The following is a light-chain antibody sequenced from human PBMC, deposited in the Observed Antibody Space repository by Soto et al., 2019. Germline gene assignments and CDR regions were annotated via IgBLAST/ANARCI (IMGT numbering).Light chain of an antibody. CDR1: QTITSNY. J-gene: IGKJ1*01. Sequence: EIVLTQSPGTLSVSPGERATLSCMASQTITSNYLAWYQQKPGQAPRLLIYAASNRATGIPDRFSGSGSGTEVTLTISGLEPEDFAVYYCQQYDSSLWTFGQGTKVEIK. V-gene: IGKV3-20*01. CDR3: QQYDSSLWT. CDR2: AAS.